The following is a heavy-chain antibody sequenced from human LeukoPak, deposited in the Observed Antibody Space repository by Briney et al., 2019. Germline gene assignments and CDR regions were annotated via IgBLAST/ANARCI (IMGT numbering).Heavy chain of an antibody. D-gene: IGHD1-26*01. J-gene: IGHJ3*02. CDR1: GGSISSSNW. V-gene: IGHV4-4*02. Sequence: SETLSLTCAVSGGSISSSNWWSWVRQPPGKGLEWIGEIYHSGSTNYNPSLKSRVTISVDKSKNQFSLKLSSVTAADTAVYYCARGLVGLTPHAGVFQIWGQGTKVTVSS. CDR3: ARGLVGLTPHAGVFQI. CDR2: IYHSGST.